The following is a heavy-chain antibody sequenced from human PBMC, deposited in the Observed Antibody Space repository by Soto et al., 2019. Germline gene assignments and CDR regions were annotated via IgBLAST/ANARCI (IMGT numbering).Heavy chain of an antibody. Sequence: PGGSLRLSCAASGFTFSSYSMNWVRQARGKGLEWVSSISSSSSYIYYADSVKGRFTISRDNAKNSLYLQMNSLRAEDTAVYYCARHRNDEYYFDYWGQGTLVTVSS. V-gene: IGHV3-21*01. D-gene: IGHD1-1*01. CDR3: ARHRNDEYYFDY. CDR2: ISSSSSYI. J-gene: IGHJ4*02. CDR1: GFTFSSYS.